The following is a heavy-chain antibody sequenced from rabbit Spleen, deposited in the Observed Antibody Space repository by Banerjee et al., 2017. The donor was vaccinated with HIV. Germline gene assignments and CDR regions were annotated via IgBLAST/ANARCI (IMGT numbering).Heavy chain of an antibody. D-gene: IGHD1-1*01. J-gene: IGHJ3*01. Sequence: QSLEESGGDLVKPGASLTLTCTASGFSFSDNHWMNWVRQAPGKGLEWIGYMAIATGGTYIASWAKGRFTILKTSSTTVTLQMTSLTAADTGTYFCARAYFSGGWNWGLWGQGTLVTVS. CDR2: MAIATGGT. V-gene: IGHV1S40*01. CDR1: GFSFSDNHW. CDR3: ARAYFSGGWNWGL.